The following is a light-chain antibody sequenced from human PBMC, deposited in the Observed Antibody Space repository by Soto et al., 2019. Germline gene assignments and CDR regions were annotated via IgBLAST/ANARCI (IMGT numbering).Light chain of an antibody. CDR2: AVS. CDR1: SNDIGSYNH. Sequence: SVLPQPASVSGSPGQSITISCSGTSNDIGSYNHVAWYQQFPGKSPKLMIYAVSDRPSGVSNRFSGSKSGNTASLTISGLKVEDEADYYCCSSGGSPTYVFGTGTKVTVL. J-gene: IGLJ1*01. CDR3: CSSGGSPTYV. V-gene: IGLV2-23*02.